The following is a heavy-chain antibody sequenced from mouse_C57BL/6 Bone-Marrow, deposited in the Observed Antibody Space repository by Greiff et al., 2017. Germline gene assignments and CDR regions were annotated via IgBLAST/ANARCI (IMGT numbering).Heavy chain of an antibody. D-gene: IGHD2-4*01. CDR2: IDPENGDT. CDR1: GFNIKDDY. CDR3: TWGLSYYYAMDY. J-gene: IGHJ4*01. V-gene: IGHV14-4*01. Sequence: EVQLQQSGAELVRPGASVKLSCTASGFNIKDDYMHWVKQRPEQGLEWIGWIDPENGDTEYASKFQGKATITADTSSNTAYLQLSSLTSEDTAVYYCTWGLSYYYAMDYWGQGTSVTVSS.